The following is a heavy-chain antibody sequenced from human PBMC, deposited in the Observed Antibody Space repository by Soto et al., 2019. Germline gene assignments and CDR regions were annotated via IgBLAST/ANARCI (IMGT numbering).Heavy chain of an antibody. Sequence: SGPTLVNPTETLTLTCTFSGFSLSTSGMCVSWIRQPPGKALEWLARIDWDDDKYYSTSLKTRLTISKDTSKNQVVLTMTNMDPVDTATYYCARTVDYDFWSGYYIFDYWGQGTLVTVSS. V-gene: IGHV2-70*11. CDR1: GFSLSTSGMC. D-gene: IGHD3-3*01. CDR2: IDWDDDK. CDR3: ARTVDYDFWSGYYIFDY. J-gene: IGHJ4*02.